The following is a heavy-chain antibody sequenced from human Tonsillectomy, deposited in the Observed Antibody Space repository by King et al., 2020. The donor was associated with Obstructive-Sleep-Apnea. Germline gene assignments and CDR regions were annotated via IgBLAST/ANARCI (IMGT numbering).Heavy chain of an antibody. Sequence: DVQLVESGGGLVQPGGSLRLSCAVSGFTVSSNYMSWVRQAPGKGLEWVSVIYSGGGTYYADSVKGRFTISRDNSKNTLYLQMNSLRAEDTAVYYCARDVAVAARGYWGQGTLVTVSS. CDR1: GFTVSSNY. V-gene: IGHV3-66*01. CDR3: ARDVAVAARGY. J-gene: IGHJ4*02. CDR2: IYSGGGT. D-gene: IGHD6-19*01.